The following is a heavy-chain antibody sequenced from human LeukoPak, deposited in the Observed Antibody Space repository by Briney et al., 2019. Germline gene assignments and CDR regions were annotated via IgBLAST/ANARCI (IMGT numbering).Heavy chain of an antibody. D-gene: IGHD4/OR15-4a*01. V-gene: IGHV3-23*01. CDR2: LSGSGGST. Sequence: GGSLRLSCAASGLTFSSYAMSWVRQAPGKGLEWVSGLSGSGGSTDYADSVKGRFTVSRDNSKNTLFLQMNSLRAEDTAIYYCAKKRDYGPADYWGQGTLVTVSS. CDR1: GLTFSSYA. CDR3: AKKRDYGPADY. J-gene: IGHJ4*02.